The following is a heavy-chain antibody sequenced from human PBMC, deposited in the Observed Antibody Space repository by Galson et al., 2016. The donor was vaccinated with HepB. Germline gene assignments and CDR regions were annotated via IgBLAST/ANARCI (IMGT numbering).Heavy chain of an antibody. Sequence: SLRLSCAASGFSVSSRYMAWVRRAPGKGLEWIAVMYSGGDPYYAESVQGRFSISRDISMNTVFFEMNRLKVEDTAIYYCARDSLGADYFDSWGQGTLVTVS. J-gene: IGHJ4*02. V-gene: IGHV3-66*01. CDR1: GFSVSSRY. CDR3: ARDSLGADYFDS. D-gene: IGHD1-26*01. CDR2: MYSGGDP.